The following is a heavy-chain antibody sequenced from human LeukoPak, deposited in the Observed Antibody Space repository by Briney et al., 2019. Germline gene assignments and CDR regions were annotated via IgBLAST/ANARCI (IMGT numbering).Heavy chain of an antibody. CDR3: AKAEFPIVVVPAASR. CDR2: ISGSGGST. D-gene: IGHD2-2*01. V-gene: IGHV3-23*01. Sequence: PGGSLRLSCAASGFTFSSYAMSWVRQAPGKGLEWVSAISGSGGSTYYADSVKGRFTISRDNSKNTLYLQMSSLRAEDTAVYYCAKAEFPIVVVPAASRWGQGTLVTVSS. J-gene: IGHJ4*02. CDR1: GFTFSSYA.